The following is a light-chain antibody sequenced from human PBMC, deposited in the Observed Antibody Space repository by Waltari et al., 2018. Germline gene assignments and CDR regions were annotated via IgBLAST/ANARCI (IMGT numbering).Light chain of an antibody. CDR2: AAS. CDR3: QQYDVLPFT. V-gene: IGKV1D-16*01. CDR1: QDISSW. Sequence: DIQMTQSPSSLSASVGDKVTITCHASQDISSWLVWFQQKPGKAPKPLIYAASSLQSGVPSRFSGSGSETDYTLTINNLQPEDFATYYCQQYDVLPFTFGPGTKLDFK. J-gene: IGKJ3*01.